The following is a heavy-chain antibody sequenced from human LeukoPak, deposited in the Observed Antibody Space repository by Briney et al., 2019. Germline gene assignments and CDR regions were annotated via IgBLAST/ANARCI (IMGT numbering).Heavy chain of an antibody. Sequence: ASVKVSCKVSGNTLTELSMHWVRQAPGKGLEWMGGFDPEDGETIYAQKFQGRVTMTEDTSTDTAYMELSSLRSEDTAVYYCATSSGWDYYFDYWGQGTLVTVSS. V-gene: IGHV1-24*01. CDR2: FDPEDGET. CDR3: ATSSGWDYYFDY. D-gene: IGHD6-19*01. J-gene: IGHJ4*02. CDR1: GNTLTELS.